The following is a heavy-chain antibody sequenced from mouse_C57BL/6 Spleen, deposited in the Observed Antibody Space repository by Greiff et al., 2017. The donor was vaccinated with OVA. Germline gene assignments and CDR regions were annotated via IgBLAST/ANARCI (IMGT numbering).Heavy chain of an antibody. CDR3: ARRSVATTVVDSYYFDY. D-gene: IGHD1-1*01. CDR1: GYTFTSYG. J-gene: IGHJ2*01. CDR2: LYPRSGNT. Sequence: QVQLKQSGAELARPGASVKLSCKASGYTFTSYGISWVKQRTGQGLEWIGELYPRSGNTYYNEQLKGKATLTADKSSSTAYMELRSLTAEDAAVYVCARRSVATTVVDSYYFDYWGKGTTLTVSS. V-gene: IGHV1-81*01.